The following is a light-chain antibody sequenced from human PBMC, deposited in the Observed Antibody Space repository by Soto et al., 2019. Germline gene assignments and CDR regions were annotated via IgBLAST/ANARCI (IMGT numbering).Light chain of an antibody. CDR1: PSISSY. CDR3: QQSISAPLT. V-gene: IGKV1-39*01. J-gene: IGKJ4*01. Sequence: DIQMTQSPSSLSASVGDRVTITCRASPSISSYLKWYQQKPGKAPNLLIYAAASLQSGVPSRFSGSGSVTDFTITIAGLQPEYSASYFCQQSISAPLTFGGGTKVEIK. CDR2: AAA.